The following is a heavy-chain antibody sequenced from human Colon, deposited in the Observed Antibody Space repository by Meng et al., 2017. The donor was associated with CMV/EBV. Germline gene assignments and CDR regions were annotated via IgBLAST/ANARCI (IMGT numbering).Heavy chain of an antibody. J-gene: IGHJ6*02. Sequence: SETLSLTCTVSGGSISSGGYSWGWIRQPPGKGLEWIGSIYYTGSTYYNSSLKSRVTISVDTSKNQFSLKLSSVTAADTAVYYCARECGIAYSNYVRFYYYGMDVWGQGTTVTVSS. CDR1: GGSISSGGYS. CDR3: ARECGIAYSNYVRFYYYGMDV. D-gene: IGHD4-11*01. CDR2: IYYTGST. V-gene: IGHV4-39*02.